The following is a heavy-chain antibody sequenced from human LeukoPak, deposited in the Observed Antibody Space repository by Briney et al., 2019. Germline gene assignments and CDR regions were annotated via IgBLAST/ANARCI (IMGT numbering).Heavy chain of an antibody. CDR1: GFTFSNYW. CDR2: IKEDGSAK. D-gene: IGHD1-26*01. Sequence: GGSLRLSCEASGFTFSNYWMSWVRRAPAKGLEWVANIKEDGSAKYYVDSVKGRFTISRDNAKSSLYLQMNSLRAEDTSVYYCATYSGSSSMDFWGQGTLVTVSS. V-gene: IGHV3-7*01. J-gene: IGHJ4*02. CDR3: ATYSGSSSMDF.